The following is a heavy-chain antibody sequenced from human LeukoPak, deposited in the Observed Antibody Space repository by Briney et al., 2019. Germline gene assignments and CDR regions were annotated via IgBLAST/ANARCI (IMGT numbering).Heavy chain of an antibody. CDR3: ARDRGSGSYPLGVFDY. CDR1: GGSISSSSYY. CDR2: IYYSGST. J-gene: IGHJ4*02. V-gene: IGHV4-39*07. Sequence: SETLSLTCTVSGGSISSSSYYWGWIRQPPGKGLEWIGSIYYSGSTYYNPSLKSRVTISVDTSKNQFSLKLSSVTAADTAVYYCARDRGSGSYPLGVFDYWGQGTLVTVSS. D-gene: IGHD3-10*01.